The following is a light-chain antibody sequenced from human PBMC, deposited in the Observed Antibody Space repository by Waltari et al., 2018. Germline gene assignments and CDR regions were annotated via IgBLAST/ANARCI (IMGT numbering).Light chain of an antibody. Sequence: SYELTQTPSVSVSPGQTARLTCSGHELPRKYAYWFQQKSGQAPRLVIYEDTKRPSGIQGRFYGSSSGTVATLTISGAQVDDEADYYCYSSDSTGLRVFGGGTTVVVL. CDR2: EDT. J-gene: IGLJ1*01. CDR3: YSSDSTGLRV. CDR1: ELPRKY. V-gene: IGLV3-10*01.